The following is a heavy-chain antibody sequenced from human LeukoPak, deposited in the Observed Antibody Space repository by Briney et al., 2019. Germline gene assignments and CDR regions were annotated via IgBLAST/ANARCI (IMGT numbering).Heavy chain of an antibody. J-gene: IGHJ3*02. CDR3: ARVGVYDFWSGYIDAFDI. CDR1: GFTFSSYS. Sequence: GGSLRLSCAASGFTFSSYSMNWVRQAPGRGLEWVSYISSSSSTIYYADSVKGRFTISRDNAKNSLYLQMNSLRAEDTAVYYCARVGVYDFWSGYIDAFDIWGQGTMVTVSS. CDR2: ISSSSSTI. V-gene: IGHV3-48*01. D-gene: IGHD3-3*01.